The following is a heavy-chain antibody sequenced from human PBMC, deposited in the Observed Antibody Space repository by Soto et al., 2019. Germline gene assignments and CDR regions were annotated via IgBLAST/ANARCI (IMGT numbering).Heavy chain of an antibody. Sequence: SETLSLTCAFSGGSISSGGYSWSWIRQPPGKGLEWIGYIYHSGSTYYNPSLKSRVTISVDRSKNQFSLKLSSVTAADTAVYYCARVPGPWGQGTLVTVSS. J-gene: IGHJ5*02. CDR1: GGSISSGGYS. CDR3: ARVPGP. V-gene: IGHV4-30-2*01. CDR2: IYHSGST.